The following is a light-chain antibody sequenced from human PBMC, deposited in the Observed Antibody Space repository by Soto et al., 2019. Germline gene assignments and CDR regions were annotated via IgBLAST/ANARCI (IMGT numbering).Light chain of an antibody. Sequence: DIHLTQSPFTLSASVGDRITITCQASQSISRWLAWYQQKPGKAPKLLIYTTTSLDSGVPSRFSGSGSGTEFTLTISTLHPDEFATYYCQRYEDYSWWFGLATKLAI. CDR2: TTT. CDR1: QSISRW. V-gene: IGKV1-5*03. J-gene: IGKJ1*01. CDR3: QRYEDYSWW.